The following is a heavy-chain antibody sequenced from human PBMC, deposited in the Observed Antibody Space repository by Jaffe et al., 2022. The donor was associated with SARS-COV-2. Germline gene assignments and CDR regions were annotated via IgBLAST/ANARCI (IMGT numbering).Heavy chain of an antibody. CDR1: GFTFSSYE. J-gene: IGHJ6*02. CDR2: ISSSGSTI. Sequence: EVQLVESGGGLVQPGGSLRLSCAASGFTFSSYEMNWVRQAPGKGLEWVSYISSSGSTIYYADSVKGRFTISRDNAKNSLYLQMNSLRAEDTAVYYCATLAADYGMDVWGQGTTVTVSS. V-gene: IGHV3-48*03. D-gene: IGHD6-13*01. CDR3: ATLAADYGMDV.